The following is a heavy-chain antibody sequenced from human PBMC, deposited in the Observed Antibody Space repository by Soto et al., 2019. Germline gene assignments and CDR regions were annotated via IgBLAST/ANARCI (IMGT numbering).Heavy chain of an antibody. D-gene: IGHD3-3*02. CDR1: GYTFLDFY. Sequence: QVQLVQSGTGVKKPGASVKVSCKASGYTFLDFYIHWVRQAPGQGLEWMGFINPSGGGTTYAQQFQGRLTMTRDTFTSTVYMELISLRSEDTAMYYCARDKPFSAGYWGQGTLVT. CDR3: ARDKPFSAGY. V-gene: IGHV1-46*01. J-gene: IGHJ4*02. CDR2: INPSGGGT.